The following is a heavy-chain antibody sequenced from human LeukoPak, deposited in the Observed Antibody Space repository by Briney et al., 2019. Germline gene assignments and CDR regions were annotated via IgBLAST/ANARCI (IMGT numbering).Heavy chain of an antibody. Sequence: AAVKVSCKASGYTFTSYAISWVRQAPGQGHEWMGWISAYNGNTNYAQKLQGRVTMTTDTSTSTAYMELRSLRSDDTGVYYCARGPSSGWVDYWGQRTLVTVSS. V-gene: IGHV1-18*01. CDR1: GYTFTSYA. J-gene: IGHJ4*02. CDR2: ISAYNGNT. D-gene: IGHD6-19*01. CDR3: ARGPSSGWVDY.